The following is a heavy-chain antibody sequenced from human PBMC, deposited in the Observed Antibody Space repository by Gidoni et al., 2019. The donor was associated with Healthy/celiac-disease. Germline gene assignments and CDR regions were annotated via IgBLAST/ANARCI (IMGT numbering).Heavy chain of an antibody. D-gene: IGHD2-15*01. CDR3: ARVIVVVVAATRSYYYYGMDV. V-gene: IGHV1-69*01. J-gene: IGHJ6*02. CDR2: IIPIFGTA. Sequence: QVQLLQSGAEVKKPGSSVKVSSKASGGTFSSYAISSVRQAPGQVLEWMGGIIPIFGTANDAQKFQGRVKMTEDESTSTAYMELSRLRSEDTAVYYCARVIVVVVAATRSYYYYGMDVWGQGTTVTVSS. CDR1: GGTFSSYA.